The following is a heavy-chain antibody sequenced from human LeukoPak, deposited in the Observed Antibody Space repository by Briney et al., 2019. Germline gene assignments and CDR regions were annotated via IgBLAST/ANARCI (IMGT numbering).Heavy chain of an antibody. CDR3: ARNDHGGHDAFDI. CDR1: GYTFTSYD. D-gene: IGHD1-1*01. V-gene: IGHV1-8*01. Sequence: GASVKVSCKASGYTFTSYDINWVRQAAGHGLEWVGWINPNSGNTGYAPKFRGRVTMTRSTSINTAYMELSSLRSEDTAIYYCARNDHGGHDAFDIWGQGTMVIVSS. J-gene: IGHJ3*02. CDR2: INPNSGNT.